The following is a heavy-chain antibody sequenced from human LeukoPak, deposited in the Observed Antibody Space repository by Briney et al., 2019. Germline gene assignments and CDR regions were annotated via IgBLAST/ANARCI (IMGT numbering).Heavy chain of an antibody. CDR3: ARHPYYYDSSGYVY. CDR1: GFTFSDYY. V-gene: IGHV4-39*01. D-gene: IGHD3-22*01. J-gene: IGHJ4*02. Sequence: GSLRLSCAASGFTFSDYYMSWIRQAPGKGLEWIGSIYYSGSTYYNPSLKSRVTISVDTSKNQFSLKLSSVTAADTAVYYCARHPYYYDSSGYVYWGQGTLVTVSP. CDR2: IYYSGST.